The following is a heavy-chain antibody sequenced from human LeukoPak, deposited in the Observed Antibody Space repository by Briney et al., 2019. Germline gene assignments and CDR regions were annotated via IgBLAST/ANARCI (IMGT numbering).Heavy chain of an antibody. Sequence: AGSLTLSCAASGFTFSSYSISWVRQAPGEGLEWVSSISSSSNYIYYADSVKGRFTISRDNAESSLYLQMNCLRAEDTAVYLCARENGRNWGQGTLVTVSS. CDR3: ARENGRN. CDR2: ISSSSNYI. V-gene: IGHV3-21*01. CDR1: GFTFSSYS. D-gene: IGHD1-1*01. J-gene: IGHJ4*02.